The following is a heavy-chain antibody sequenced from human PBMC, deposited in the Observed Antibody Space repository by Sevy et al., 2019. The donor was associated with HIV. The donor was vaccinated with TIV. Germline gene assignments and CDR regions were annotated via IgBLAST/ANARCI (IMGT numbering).Heavy chain of an antibody. CDR2: TGYDGSKT. D-gene: IGHD3-9*01. J-gene: IGHJ5*02. V-gene: IGHV3-30*04. Sequence: GGSLRLSCAASGFTFSSYAMHWVRQAPGKALEWVAVTGYDGSKTNYADTVKGGFTVSRDNSKSTLYLQMNSLRREDTAVYYWTRYFFGGSENYDVLTGSYSGTLDPWGQGALVTVSS. CDR3: TRYFFGGSENYDVLTGSYSGTLDP. CDR1: GFTFSSYA.